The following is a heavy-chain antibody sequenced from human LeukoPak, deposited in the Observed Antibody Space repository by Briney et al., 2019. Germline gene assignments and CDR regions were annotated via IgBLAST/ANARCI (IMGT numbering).Heavy chain of an antibody. CDR1: GFTFNNYE. CDR2: ISSSSITI. D-gene: IGHD5/OR15-5a*01. V-gene: IGHV3-48*03. CDR3: ARAGYSILSPFDY. J-gene: IGHJ4*02. Sequence: GGSLRLSCAASGFTFNNYEMNLVRQAPGKGLEWVSYISSSSITIYYADSVEGRFTISRDNAKSSLYLQMNSLRAEDTAVYYCARAGYSILSPFDYWGQGTLVTVSS.